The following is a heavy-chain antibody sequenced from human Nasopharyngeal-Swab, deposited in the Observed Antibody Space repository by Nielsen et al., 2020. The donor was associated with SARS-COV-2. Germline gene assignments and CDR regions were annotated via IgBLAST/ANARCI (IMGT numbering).Heavy chain of an antibody. V-gene: IGHV3-43*02. Sequence: LKISCAASGFTFDDYAMHWVRQAPVKGLEWVSLTSGDGGSTYYTASVKGRFTSARDNRKNSLYLQMNSLRTEDTALYYCAKDISSSGYYGMDVWGQGTTVTVSS. D-gene: IGHD6-6*01. J-gene: IGHJ6*02. CDR1: GFTFDDYA. CDR2: TSGDGGST. CDR3: AKDISSSGYYGMDV.